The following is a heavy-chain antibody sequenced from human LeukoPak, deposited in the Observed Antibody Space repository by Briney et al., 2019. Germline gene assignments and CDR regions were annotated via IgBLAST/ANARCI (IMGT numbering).Heavy chain of an antibody. CDR1: GFTFSSYS. J-gene: IGHJ4*02. CDR3: AKDSKTYSGSYGVDY. CDR2: VSSSSSYI. V-gene: IGHV3-21*01. D-gene: IGHD1-26*01. Sequence: GGSLRLPCAASGFTFSSYSMNWVRQAPGKGLEWVSSVSSSSSYIYYADSVKGRFTISRDNAKNSLYLQMNSLRAEDTAVYYCAKDSKTYSGSYGVDYWGQGTLVTVSS.